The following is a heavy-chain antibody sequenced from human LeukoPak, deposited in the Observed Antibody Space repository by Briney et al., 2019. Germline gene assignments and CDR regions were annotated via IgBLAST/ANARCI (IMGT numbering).Heavy chain of an antibody. Sequence: PGGSLKLSCAAPGFNFSGSAVHWVRQASGKGLEWVGHIRSKGNNYATAYSASVKGRFTVSRDDSKNTAHLQMNNLKTEDTAVYYCTRPGSYSTDDAFDIWGQGTMVTVSS. CDR2: IRSKGNNYAT. J-gene: IGHJ3*02. CDR3: TRPGSYSTDDAFDI. V-gene: IGHV3-73*01. D-gene: IGHD1-26*01. CDR1: GFNFSGSA.